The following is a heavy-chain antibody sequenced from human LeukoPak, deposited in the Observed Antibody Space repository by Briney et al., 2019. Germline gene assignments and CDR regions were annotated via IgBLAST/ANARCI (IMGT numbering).Heavy chain of an antibody. Sequence: PGRSLRLSCAASGSTFDDYAMHWVRQAPGKGLEWVSGVSWNSGSIGYVDSVKGRFTISRDNAKNSLYLQMNSLRAEDTALYYCAKEGGSAYYDILTGYFLPNYFDYWGQGTLVTVSS. CDR1: GSTFDDYA. J-gene: IGHJ4*02. CDR2: VSWNSGSI. CDR3: AKEGGSAYYDILTGYFLPNYFDY. V-gene: IGHV3-9*01. D-gene: IGHD3-9*01.